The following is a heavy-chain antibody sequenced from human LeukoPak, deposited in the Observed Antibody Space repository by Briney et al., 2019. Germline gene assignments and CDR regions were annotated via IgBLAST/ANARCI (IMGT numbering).Heavy chain of an antibody. CDR2: IWYDGSNK. CDR3: ARLSKGD. J-gene: IGHJ4*02. V-gene: IGHV3-33*01. CDR1: GFTFSSYG. Sequence: GGSLRLSGAASGFTFSSYGMYWVRQAPGKGLEWVAVIWYDGSNKYYADSVKGRFTISRDNSKNTLFLQMNSLRAEDTAVYYCARLSKGDWGQGTLVTVSS. D-gene: IGHD3-16*02.